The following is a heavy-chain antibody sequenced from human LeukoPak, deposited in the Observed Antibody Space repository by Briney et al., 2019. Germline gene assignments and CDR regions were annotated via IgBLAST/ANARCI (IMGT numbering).Heavy chain of an antibody. CDR1: GASIISNTYY. CDR3: ARHVRISAATRDYFDS. CDR2: ILYTGTT. V-gene: IGHV4-39*01. J-gene: IGHJ4*02. D-gene: IGHD6-13*01. Sequence: SDTLSLTCTVSGASIISNTYYWAWLRQPPGKGLEWIGRILYTGTTYHNPSLRSRLTISVDTSKNQLSLKLSSVTAADTAVFYCARHVRISAATRDYFDSWGQGTLVTVSS.